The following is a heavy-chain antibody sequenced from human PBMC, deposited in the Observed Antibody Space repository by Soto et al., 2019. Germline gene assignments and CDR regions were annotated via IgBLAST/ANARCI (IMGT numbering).Heavy chain of an antibody. CDR2: INPNSGGT. CDR3: ATEIAVDGTSINWFDP. D-gene: IGHD6-19*01. V-gene: IGHV1-2*02. Sequence: QVQLVQSGAEVKKPGASVTVSCKASGYTFTGYYMHWVRQAPGQGLEWMGWINPNSGGTNYAQKFQGRVTMTRDPSISIAYRELSRLRSDDTAVYYCATEIAVDGTSINWFDPWGQGTLVTVSS. J-gene: IGHJ5*02. CDR1: GYTFTGYY.